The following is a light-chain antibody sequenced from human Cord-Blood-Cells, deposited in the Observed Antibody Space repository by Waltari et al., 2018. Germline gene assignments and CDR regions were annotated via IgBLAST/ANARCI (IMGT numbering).Light chain of an antibody. V-gene: IGLV2-23*01. Sequence: QSALTQPASVSGSPGQSITISCTGTSSDVGSYNLVSWYQQHPGKAPKRMFYEGSKRPSGVSNRFSGSKSGNTASLTISGLQAEDEADYYCCSYAGSARVFGGGTKLTVL. CDR1: SSDVGSYNL. CDR3: CSYAGSARV. J-gene: IGLJ3*02. CDR2: EGS.